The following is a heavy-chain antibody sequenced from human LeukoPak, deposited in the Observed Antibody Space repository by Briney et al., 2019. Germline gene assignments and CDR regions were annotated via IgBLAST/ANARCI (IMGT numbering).Heavy chain of an antibody. J-gene: IGHJ3*02. CDR2: ISYDGRNE. CDR3: AKERAGMGADAFDI. V-gene: IGHV3-30*18. Sequence: GESLKISCAASGFTFTNYGMHWVRQAPGKGLEWVAMISYDGRNEYYVDSVKGRFTISRDNSKNTLYLQMNSLRAEDTAVYYCAKERAGMGADAFDIWGQGTMVTVSS. D-gene: IGHD1-26*01. CDR1: GFTFTNYG.